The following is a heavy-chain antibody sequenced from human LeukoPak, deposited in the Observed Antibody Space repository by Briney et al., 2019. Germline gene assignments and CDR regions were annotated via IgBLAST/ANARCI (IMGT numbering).Heavy chain of an antibody. CDR3: AGGSRGYSYGYHRD. Sequence: PSETLSLTCGVYGGSFSGYYWSWIRQTPGKGLEWIGEINHRRSTNYSPSFKTRVTMSVDTSKNQISLMLNSVTAADTAVYYCAGGSRGYSYGYHRDWGQGTLVTVSS. D-gene: IGHD5-18*01. V-gene: IGHV4-34*01. CDR1: GGSFSGYY. CDR2: INHRRST. J-gene: IGHJ4*02.